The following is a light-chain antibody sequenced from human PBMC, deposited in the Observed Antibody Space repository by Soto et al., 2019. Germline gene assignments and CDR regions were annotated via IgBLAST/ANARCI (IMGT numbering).Light chain of an antibody. V-gene: IGLV2-8*01. Sequence: QSALTQPPSASGSPGQSVTISCTGTSSDVGDYNYVSWYQQLPGKAPKLMIFEVSKRPSGVPDRFSGSKSGNTASLTVSGLQAEDEADYYCTSYAGTNNPYVFGTGTKVTV. J-gene: IGLJ1*01. CDR2: EVS. CDR1: SSDVGDYNY. CDR3: TSYAGTNNPYV.